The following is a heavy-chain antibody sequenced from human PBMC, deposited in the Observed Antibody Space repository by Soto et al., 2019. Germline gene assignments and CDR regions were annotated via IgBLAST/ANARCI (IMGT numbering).Heavy chain of an antibody. D-gene: IGHD1-7*01. Sequence: ASVKVSCKVSGYTLTELSMHWVRQAPGKGLEWMGGFDPEDGETIYAQKFQGRVTMTEDTSTDTAYMELSSLRSEDTAVYYCATEKLRPVPLGYWGQGTLVTSPQ. V-gene: IGHV1-24*01. J-gene: IGHJ4*02. CDR1: GYTLTELS. CDR2: FDPEDGET. CDR3: ATEKLRPVPLGY.